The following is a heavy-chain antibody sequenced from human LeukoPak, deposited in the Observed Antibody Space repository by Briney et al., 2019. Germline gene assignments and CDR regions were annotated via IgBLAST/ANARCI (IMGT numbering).Heavy chain of an antibody. Sequence: PGGSLRLSCAASGFTFSSYAMHWVRQAPGKGLEWVAVISYDGSNKYYADSVKGRFAISRDNSKNTLYLQMNSLRAEDTAVYYCAILGDWLYHWGQGTLVTVSS. J-gene: IGHJ5*02. CDR3: AILGDWLYH. D-gene: IGHD3-10*01. V-gene: IGHV3-30*09. CDR1: GFTFSSYA. CDR2: ISYDGSNK.